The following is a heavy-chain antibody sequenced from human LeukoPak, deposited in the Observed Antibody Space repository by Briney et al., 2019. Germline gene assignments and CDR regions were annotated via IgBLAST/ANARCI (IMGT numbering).Heavy chain of an antibody. D-gene: IGHD6-19*01. Sequence: SETLSLTCTVSGGSISSYYWSWIRQPPGKGLECIGYIYYSGSTNYNPSLKSRVTISVDTSKNQFSLKLSSVTAADTAVYYCARAVAVAGGFDYWGQGTLVTVSS. CDR1: GGSISSYY. V-gene: IGHV4-59*01. CDR2: IYYSGST. CDR3: ARAVAVAGGFDY. J-gene: IGHJ4*02.